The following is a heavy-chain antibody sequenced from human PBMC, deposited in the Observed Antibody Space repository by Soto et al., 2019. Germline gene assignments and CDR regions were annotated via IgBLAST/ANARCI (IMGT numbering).Heavy chain of an antibody. J-gene: IGHJ4*02. CDR2: ISSSSSYI. D-gene: IGHD6-19*01. CDR3: TTDPTLRVDAVAGTWDYFDY. CDR1: GFTFSSYS. Sequence: GGSLRLSCAASGFTFSSYSMNWVRQAPGKGLEWVSSISSSSSYIYYADSVKGRFTISRDNAKNSLYLQVNSLRAEDTAVYYCTTDPTLRVDAVAGTWDYFDYWGQGTLVTVSS. V-gene: IGHV3-21*01.